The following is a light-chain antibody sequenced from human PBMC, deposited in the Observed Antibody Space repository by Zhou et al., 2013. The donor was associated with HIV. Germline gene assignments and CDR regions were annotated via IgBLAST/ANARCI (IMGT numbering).Light chain of an antibody. CDR2: KAS. J-gene: IGKJ4*01. CDR3: QQYNSYSLT. CDR1: QSISSW. Sequence: DIQMTQSPSTLVGDRVTITCRASQSISSWLAWYQQKPGKAPKLLIYKASSLDSGVPSRFSGSGSGTEFTLTISSLQPDDFATYYCQQYNSYSLTFGGGTKVEIK. V-gene: IGKV1-5*03.